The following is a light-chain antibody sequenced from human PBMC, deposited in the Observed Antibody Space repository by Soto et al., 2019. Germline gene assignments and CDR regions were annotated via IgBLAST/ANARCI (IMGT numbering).Light chain of an antibody. Sequence: AIQMTQSPSSLSAFVGDRVTITCRASQDIRNDLGWYQQKTGKAPKHLIYAASKLQSGVPSRFSGSGSGTDFTLTISSLQPEDFATYYCLQAYIYPWTFGQGTKVEIK. CDR2: AAS. J-gene: IGKJ1*01. V-gene: IGKV1-6*01. CDR1: QDIRND. CDR3: LQAYIYPWT.